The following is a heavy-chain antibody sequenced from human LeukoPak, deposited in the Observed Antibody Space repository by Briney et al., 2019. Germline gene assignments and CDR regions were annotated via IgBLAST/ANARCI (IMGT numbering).Heavy chain of an antibody. V-gene: IGHV1-18*01. J-gene: IGHJ4*02. Sequence: ASVKVSCKASGYTFTTYGISWVRQAPGQGLEWMGWISTYNGNTKSAQKFQGRVTVTTDTSTSTAYMELRSLTSDDTAVYYCAREAWTIWLGDPERYFEYWGQGSLVTVSS. CDR3: AREAWTIWLGDPERYFEY. CDR1: GYTFTTYG. D-gene: IGHD3-10*01. CDR2: ISTYNGNT.